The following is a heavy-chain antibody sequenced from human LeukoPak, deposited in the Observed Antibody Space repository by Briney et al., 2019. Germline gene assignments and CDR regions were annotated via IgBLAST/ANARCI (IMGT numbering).Heavy chain of an antibody. V-gene: IGHV1-18*01. CDR2: ISAYGHT. Sequence: ASVKVSCKTSGYTFSSYGITWVRQAPRQGLEWMGWISAYGHTKLARNLKARVTVTIDTSTTTAYMELRSLSSDDTAVYFCARETASGYLGFDFWGQGTLITVSS. J-gene: IGHJ4*02. CDR1: GYTFSSYG. D-gene: IGHD3-3*01. CDR3: ARETASGYLGFDF.